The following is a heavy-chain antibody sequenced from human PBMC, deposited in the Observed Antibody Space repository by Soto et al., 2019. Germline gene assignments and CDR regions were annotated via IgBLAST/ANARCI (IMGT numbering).Heavy chain of an antibody. D-gene: IGHD2-2*02. V-gene: IGHV3-21*01. J-gene: IGHJ6*02. CDR2: ISSRSDI. CDR3: AREYTAWPLAYGLDV. CDR1: GFTFSTYS. Sequence: GGSLRLSCVGSGFTFSTYSINWVRQAPGKGLEWVSSISSRSDIYYADSVEGRFTISRDNAKNSVSLQMNSLRAEDTAVYYCAREYTAWPLAYGLDVWGQGTTVTVSS.